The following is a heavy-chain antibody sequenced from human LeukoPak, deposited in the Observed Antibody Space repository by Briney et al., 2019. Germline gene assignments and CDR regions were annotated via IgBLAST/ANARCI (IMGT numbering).Heavy chain of an antibody. CDR3: ARVGSSSSYYYGMDV. CDR2: INPNSGGT. J-gene: IGHJ6*02. D-gene: IGHD6-6*01. V-gene: IGHV1-2*02. CDR1: GYTFTGYY. Sequence: ASVTVSCKASGYTFTGYYMHWVRQVPGQGLEWMGWINPNSGGTNYAQKFQGRVTMTRDTSISTAYMELSRLRSDDTAVYYCARVGSSSSYYYGMDVWGQGTTVTVSS.